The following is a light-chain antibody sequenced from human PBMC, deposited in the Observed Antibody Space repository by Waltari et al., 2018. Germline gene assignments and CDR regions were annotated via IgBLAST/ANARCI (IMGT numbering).Light chain of an antibody. Sequence: EIVMTQSPLSLSVTPGEPASISCRSSQSLLHSIGYTYLDWYLQKPGQSPQLLIYLTSYRASGVPDRFSCSGSGTDFTLKISRVEAEDVGIYYCMQTLQTPTFGGGTRVEIK. V-gene: IGKV2-28*01. CDR3: MQTLQTPT. J-gene: IGKJ4*01. CDR1: QSLLHSIGYTY. CDR2: LTS.